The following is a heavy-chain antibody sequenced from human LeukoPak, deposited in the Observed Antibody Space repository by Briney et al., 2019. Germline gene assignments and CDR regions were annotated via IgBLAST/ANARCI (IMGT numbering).Heavy chain of an antibody. D-gene: IGHD3-10*01. J-gene: IGHJ6*02. CDR3: ARDFPYYYGSGSYLRSSMDV. CDR1: GFTFSSYG. CDR2: IWYDGSNK. V-gene: IGHV3-33*01. Sequence: GRSLRLSCAASGFTFSSYGMHWVRQAPGKGLEWVAVIWYDGSNKDYADSVKGRFTISRDNSKNTLYLQMNSLRDEDTAVYYCARDFPYYYGSGSYLRSSMDVWGQGTTVTVSS.